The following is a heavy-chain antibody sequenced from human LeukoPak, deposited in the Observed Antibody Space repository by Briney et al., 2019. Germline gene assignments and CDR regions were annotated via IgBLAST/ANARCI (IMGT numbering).Heavy chain of an antibody. CDR3: ARHLSEDGYNYRALDY. V-gene: IGHV4-59*08. CDR1: GGSISSNY. CDR2: IHYSGST. J-gene: IGHJ4*02. D-gene: IGHD5-24*01. Sequence: PSETLSLTCTVSGGSISSNYWSWIRQPPGKGLEWLGYIHYSGSTNYNPSLKSRVTMSLDTSKNQFSLKLSSVTAADTAMYYCARHLSEDGYNYRALDYWGQGTLVTVSS.